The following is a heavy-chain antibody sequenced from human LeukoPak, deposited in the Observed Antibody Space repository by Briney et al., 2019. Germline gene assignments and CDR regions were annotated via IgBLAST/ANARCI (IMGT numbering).Heavy chain of an antibody. CDR3: AKDGYGDYRGGNFGY. CDR2: ISWNSGSI. CDR1: GFTFDDYA. J-gene: IGHJ4*02. D-gene: IGHD4-17*01. V-gene: IGHV3-9*01. Sequence: GGSLRLSCAASGFTFDDYAMHWVRQAPGKGLEWVSGISWNSGSIGYADSVKGRFTISRDNAKNSLYLQMNSLRAEDTALYYCAKDGYGDYRGGNFGYWGQGTLVTVSS.